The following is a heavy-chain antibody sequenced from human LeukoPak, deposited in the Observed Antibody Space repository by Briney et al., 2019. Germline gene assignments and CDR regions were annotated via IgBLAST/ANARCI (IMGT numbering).Heavy chain of an antibody. D-gene: IGHD5-18*01. Sequence: PGGSLRLSCAASGFTFSSYAMGWVRQAPGKGLEWVSAISSSGGSTYYADSVKGRFTISRDNSKNTLYLQMNCLRAEDTAVYYCAKDEDPYNVDTSSDYWGQGTLVTVSS. CDR2: ISSSGGST. CDR3: AKDEDPYNVDTSSDY. J-gene: IGHJ4*02. V-gene: IGHV3-23*01. CDR1: GFTFSSYA.